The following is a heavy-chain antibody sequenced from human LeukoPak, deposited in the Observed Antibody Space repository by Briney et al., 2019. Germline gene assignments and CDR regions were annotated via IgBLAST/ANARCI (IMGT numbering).Heavy chain of an antibody. CDR3: ARGSSVAGYGY. CDR2: ISSSGSTI. Sequence: QTGGSLRLSCAASGFSFSTYYMSWVRQAPGKGLEWVSYISSSGSTIYYADSVKGRFTISRDNANNSLYLQMNSLRAEDTAVYYCARGSSVAGYGYWGQGTLVTVSS. J-gene: IGHJ4*02. V-gene: IGHV3-48*03. D-gene: IGHD6-19*01. CDR1: GFSFSTYY.